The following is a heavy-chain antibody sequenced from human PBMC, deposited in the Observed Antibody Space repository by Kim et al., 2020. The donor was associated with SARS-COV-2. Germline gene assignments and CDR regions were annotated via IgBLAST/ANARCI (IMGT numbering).Heavy chain of an antibody. D-gene: IGHD5-18*01. J-gene: IGHJ6*02. Sequence: GGSLRLSCAASGFTFDDYAMHWVRQAPGKGLEWVSGISWNSGSIGYADSVKDRFTISRDNAKNYLYLQMNSLRAEDTALYYCAKADTADYYGMDVWGQGTTVTVSS. CDR1: GFTFDDYA. CDR2: ISWNSGSI. V-gene: IGHV3-9*01. CDR3: AKADTADYYGMDV.